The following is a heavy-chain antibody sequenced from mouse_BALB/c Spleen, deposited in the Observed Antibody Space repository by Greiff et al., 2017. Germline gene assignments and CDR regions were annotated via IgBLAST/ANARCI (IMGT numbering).Heavy chain of an antibody. Sequence: EVQRVESGGGLVKPGGSLKLSCAASGFTFSSYAMSWVRQSPEKRLEWVAEISSGGSYTYYPDTVTGRFTISRDNAKNTLYLEMSSLRSEDTAMYDCARVPVTTVVATGGAMDYWGQGTSVTVSS. J-gene: IGHJ4*01. D-gene: IGHD1-1*01. V-gene: IGHV5-9-4*01. CDR2: ISSGGSYT. CDR3: ARVPVTTVVATGGAMDY. CDR1: GFTFSSYA.